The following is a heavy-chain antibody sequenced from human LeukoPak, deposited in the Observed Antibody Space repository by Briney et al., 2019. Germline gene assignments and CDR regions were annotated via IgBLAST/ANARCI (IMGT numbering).Heavy chain of an antibody. CDR1: GFTFRIYE. J-gene: IGHJ4*02. D-gene: IGHD4-17*01. CDR2: ISSSGSSM. CDR3: AKDLRPQIPYGESPRGTAPMGY. Sequence: PGGSLRLSCAASGFTFRIYEMNWVRQAPGKGLEWVSYISSSGSSMSYADSVKGRFTISRDNAKNSLYLQMDSLRAEDTAVYYCAKDLRPQIPYGESPRGTAPMGYWGQGALVTVSS. V-gene: IGHV3-48*03.